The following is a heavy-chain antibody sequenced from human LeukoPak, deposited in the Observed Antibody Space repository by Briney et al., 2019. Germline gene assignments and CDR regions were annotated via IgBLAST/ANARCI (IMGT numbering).Heavy chain of an antibody. CDR1: GGSISSSSYY. CDR3: ARVGDYYYMDV. Sequence: SETLSLTCTVSGGSISSSSYYWGWIRQPPGKGLEWIGSIYYSGSTYYNPSLKSRVTISVDTSKNQFSLKLSSVTAADTAVYYCARVGDYYYMDVWGKGTTVTVSS. CDR2: IYYSGST. D-gene: IGHD3-10*01. V-gene: IGHV4-39*07. J-gene: IGHJ6*03.